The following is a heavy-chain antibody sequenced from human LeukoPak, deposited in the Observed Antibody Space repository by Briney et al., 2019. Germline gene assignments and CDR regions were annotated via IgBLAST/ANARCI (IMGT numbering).Heavy chain of an antibody. CDR2: ISGSGEST. J-gene: IGHJ4*02. CDR1: GFTFSSYA. CDR3: AKAIAAAGRYFDS. Sequence: GGSLRLSCAASGFTFSSYAMRWVRQAPGSGLEWVSTISGSGESTYYADSVKGRFTISRDSSKNTVYLQMNSLRAEDTAIDYCAKAIAAAGRYFDSWGQGTLVTVSS. D-gene: IGHD6-13*01. V-gene: IGHV3-23*01.